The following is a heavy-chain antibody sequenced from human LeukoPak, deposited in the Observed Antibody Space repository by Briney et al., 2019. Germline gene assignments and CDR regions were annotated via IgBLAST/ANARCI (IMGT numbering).Heavy chain of an antibody. D-gene: IGHD3-9*01. CDR3: AKGGDYDILTAYYNS. CDR2: ISGGGAET. J-gene: IGHJ4*02. V-gene: IGHV3-23*01. Sequence: GGSLRLSCEASGFTFKTYGMNWVRQAPGKGLEWVSSISGGGAETYYADSVKGRLTISRDNSKDTLYLRMNSLTAEDTAVYYCAKGGDYDILTAYYNSWGQGTLVTVSS. CDR1: GFTFKTYG.